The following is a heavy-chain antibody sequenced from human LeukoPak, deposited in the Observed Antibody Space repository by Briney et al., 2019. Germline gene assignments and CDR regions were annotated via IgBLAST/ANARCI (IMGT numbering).Heavy chain of an antibody. Sequence: ASVKVSCKASGYTFTSYGISWVRQAPGQGLEWMGWISAYNGNTNYAQKLQGRVTMTTDTSTSTAYMELSSLRSEDTAVYYCARGGDSYCSSTSCFHTNYYYYYYMDVWGKGTTVTVSS. J-gene: IGHJ6*03. CDR2: ISAYNGNT. CDR3: ARGGDSYCSSTSCFHTNYYYYYYMDV. CDR1: GYTFTSYG. D-gene: IGHD2-2*01. V-gene: IGHV1-18*01.